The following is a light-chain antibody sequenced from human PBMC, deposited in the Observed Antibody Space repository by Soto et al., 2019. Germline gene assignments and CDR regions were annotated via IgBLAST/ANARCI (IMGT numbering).Light chain of an antibody. J-gene: IGKJ2*01. V-gene: IGKV3-20*01. CDR1: QSVSTRY. CDR3: HQFGSSPPALT. CDR2: GAS. Sequence: ESMLTQSPGTLSLSPGERATLSCRASQSVSTRYLAWYQQKPGQAPRLLIYGASIRATGIPDRFSGSGSGTDVTLTISRLEPEDFEVYYCHQFGSSPPALTFGQGTKLEI.